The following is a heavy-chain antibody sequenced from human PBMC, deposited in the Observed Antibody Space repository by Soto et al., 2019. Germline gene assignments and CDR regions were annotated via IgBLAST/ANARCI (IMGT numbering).Heavy chain of an antibody. J-gene: IGHJ5*02. D-gene: IGHD6-13*01. CDR1: GGSISSYY. CDR2: IYYSGST. Sequence: SETLSLTCTVSGGSISSYYWSWIRQPPGKGLEWIGYIYYSGSTNYNPSLKSRVTISVDTSKNQFSLKLSSVTAADTAVYYCARVLENSSSWYWFDPWGQGTLVTVSS. CDR3: ARVLENSSSWYWFDP. V-gene: IGHV4-59*01.